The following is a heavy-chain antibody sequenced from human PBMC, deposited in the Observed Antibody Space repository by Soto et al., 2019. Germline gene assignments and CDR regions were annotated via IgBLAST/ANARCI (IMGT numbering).Heavy chain of an antibody. CDR1: GFIFSDAW. V-gene: IGHV3-15*01. CDR3: TTAPDDFWNGYYLDY. CDR2: IKTKTEGGTT. J-gene: IGHJ4*02. Sequence: GGSLRLSCAASGFIFSDAWMNWVRQAPGKGLEWVGRIKTKTEGGTTDYAAPVKGRFTISRDDSKNTLYLQMNSLKTEDTALYYCTTAPDDFWNGYYLDYWGQGALVTVSS. D-gene: IGHD3-3*01.